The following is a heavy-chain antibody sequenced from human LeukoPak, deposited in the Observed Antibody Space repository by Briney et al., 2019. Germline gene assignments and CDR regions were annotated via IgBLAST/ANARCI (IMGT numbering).Heavy chain of an antibody. CDR2: IGSSGDIT. Sequence: GGSLRLSCAASGFTFSSYAMSWVRQAPGMGLEWVSSIGSSGDITYYADSVKGRFTISRDNSKNTLYLQMNSLRAEDTAVYYFGRNIEKGAYVVNWGQGPLVTVSS. V-gene: IGHV3-23*01. J-gene: IGHJ4*02. CDR1: GFTFSSYA. CDR3: GRNIEKGAYVVN. D-gene: IGHD5-12*01.